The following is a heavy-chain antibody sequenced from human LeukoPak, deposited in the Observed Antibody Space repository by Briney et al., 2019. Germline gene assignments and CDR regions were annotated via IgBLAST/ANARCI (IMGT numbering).Heavy chain of an antibody. Sequence: SETLSLTCTVSGGSISSYCWSWIRQPPGKGLEWIGYIYYSGSTNYNPSLKSRVTISVDTSKNQFSLKLSSVTAADTAVYYCARIMGIAVAGPTGRYMDVWGKGTTVTVSS. CDR3: ARIMGIAVAGPTGRYMDV. D-gene: IGHD6-19*01. CDR1: GGSISSYC. J-gene: IGHJ6*03. CDR2: IYYSGST. V-gene: IGHV4-59*01.